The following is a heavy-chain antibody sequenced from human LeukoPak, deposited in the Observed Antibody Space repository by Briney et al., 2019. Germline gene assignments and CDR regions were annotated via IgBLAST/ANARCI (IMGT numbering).Heavy chain of an antibody. V-gene: IGHV1-2*02. J-gene: IGHJ5*02. CDR3: AKGPPEYCSGGSCHSGRNWIDP. D-gene: IGHD2-15*01. Sequence: ASVKVSCKASGYIFSGYYMHWLRQAPGQGLEWMGWINPNSGGADYAQKFQGRVTMIRDTSISTAYMALSRLRSDDTAVYYCAKGPPEYCSGGSCHSGRNWIDPWGQGTLVTVSS. CDR2: INPNSGGA. CDR1: GYIFSGYY.